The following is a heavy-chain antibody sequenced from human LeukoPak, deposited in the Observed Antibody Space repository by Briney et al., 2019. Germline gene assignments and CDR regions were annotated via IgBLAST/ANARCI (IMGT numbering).Heavy chain of an antibody. CDR2: ISGSGGST. CDR1: GFTFSSYA. D-gene: IGHD1-26*01. Sequence: QSGGSLRLSCAASGFTFSSYAMSWVRQAPGKGLEWVSAISGSGGSTYYADSVKGRFTISRDNSKNTLYLQMNSLRAEDTAVYYCAKAPRRAWELGPNWFDRWGQGTLVTVSS. V-gene: IGHV3-23*01. J-gene: IGHJ5*02. CDR3: AKAPRRAWELGPNWFDR.